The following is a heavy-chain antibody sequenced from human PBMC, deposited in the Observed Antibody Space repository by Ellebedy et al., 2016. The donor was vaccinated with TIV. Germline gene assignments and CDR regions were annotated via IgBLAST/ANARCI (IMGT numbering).Heavy chain of an antibody. J-gene: IGHJ6*02. Sequence: LRLXXTVSGGSISSGDYYWSWIRQPPGKGLEWIGYIYYSGSTYYNPSLKSRVTISVDTSKNQFSLKLSSVTAADTAVYYCARDDEGTVWGQGTTVTVSS. V-gene: IGHV4-30-4*01. CDR3: ARDDEGTV. CDR1: GGSISSGDYY. CDR2: IYYSGST. D-gene: IGHD3-10*01.